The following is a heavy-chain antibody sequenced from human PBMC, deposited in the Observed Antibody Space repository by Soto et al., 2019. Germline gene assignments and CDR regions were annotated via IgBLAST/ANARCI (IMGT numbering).Heavy chain of an antibody. Sequence: LSLTCTVSGGSISSYYWSWIRQPAGKGLEWIGRIYTGGSTNYNPSLKSRVTMSVDTSKNQFSLKLSSVTAADTAVYYCARAGCSGGSCYSYYYYGMDVWGQGTTVTVSS. CDR1: GGSISSYY. D-gene: IGHD2-15*01. J-gene: IGHJ6*02. CDR2: IYTGGST. V-gene: IGHV4-4*07. CDR3: ARAGCSGGSCYSYYYYGMDV.